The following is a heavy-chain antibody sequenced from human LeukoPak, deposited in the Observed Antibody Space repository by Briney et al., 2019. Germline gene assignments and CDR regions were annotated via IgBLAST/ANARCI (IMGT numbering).Heavy chain of an antibody. CDR1: GFTVSSNY. CDR2: IYSGGST. V-gene: IGHV3-53*01. CDR3: AGDFPPGY. D-gene: IGHD3-10*01. Sequence: PGGSLRLSCAASGFTVSSNYMYWVRPAPGKGLGWGSVIYSGGSTYYADSVKGRFTISRDNSKNTLNLQMNSLRAEDTAVYYCAGDFPPGYWGQGTLVTVSS. J-gene: IGHJ4*02.